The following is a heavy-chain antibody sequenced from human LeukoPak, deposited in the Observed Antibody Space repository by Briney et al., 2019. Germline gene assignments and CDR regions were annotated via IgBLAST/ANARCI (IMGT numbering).Heavy chain of an antibody. CDR3: ARHGFGSGYYDSSGYLRYYYGMDV. J-gene: IGHJ6*02. Sequence: SQTLSLTCALSGGSISSGGYYWSWIRQPPGKGLEWIGYIHYSGSTNYNPSLKSRVTISVDTSKNQFSLKLSSVTAADTAVYYCARHGFGSGYYDSSGYLRYYYGMDVWGQGTTVTVSS. CDR2: IHYSGST. D-gene: IGHD3-22*01. CDR1: GGSISSGGYY. V-gene: IGHV4-61*08.